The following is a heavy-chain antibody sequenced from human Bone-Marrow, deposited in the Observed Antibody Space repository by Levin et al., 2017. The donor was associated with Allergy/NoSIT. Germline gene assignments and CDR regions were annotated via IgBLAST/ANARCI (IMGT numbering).Heavy chain of an antibody. V-gene: IGHV3-23*01. CDR2: INSRGDDA. CDR3: AKHSNFWSGPFDS. CDR1: GFTFSGYA. D-gene: IGHD3-3*01. J-gene: IGHJ4*02. Sequence: GESLKISCAASGFTFSGYALSWVRQAPGKGLEWVSSINSRGDDAYYADSVKGRFTLSRDASKTTLFLEMNRLRVDDTAVYFCAKHSNFWSGPFDSWGQGTLVNYSS.